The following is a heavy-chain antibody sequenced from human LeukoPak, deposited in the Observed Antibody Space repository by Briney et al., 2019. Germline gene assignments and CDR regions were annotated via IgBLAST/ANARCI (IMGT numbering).Heavy chain of an antibody. CDR3: SIGVPFDP. CDR1: GYSISSGYY. Sequence: SETLSLTCAVSGYSISSGYYWGWIRQPPGKGLEWIGSIYHSGSTYYNPSLKSRVTISVDTSKNQFSLKLSSVTAADTAVYYCSIGVPFDPWGQGTLATVSS. J-gene: IGHJ5*02. CDR2: IYHSGST. D-gene: IGHD2-8*01. V-gene: IGHV4-38-2*01.